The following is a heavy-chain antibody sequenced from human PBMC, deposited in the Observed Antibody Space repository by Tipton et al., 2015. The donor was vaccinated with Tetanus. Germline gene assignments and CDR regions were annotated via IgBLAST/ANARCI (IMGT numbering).Heavy chain of an antibody. CDR2: IGTAGDT. D-gene: IGHD3-22*01. CDR1: GFTFSSYD. CDR3: ARASYYDSSGYPLDY. Sequence: SLRLSCAASGFTFSSYDMHWVRQATGKGLEWVSAIGTAGDTYYPGSVKGRFTISRENAKNYLYLQMNSLRAGDTAVYYCARASYYDSSGYPLDYWGQGTLVTVSS. V-gene: IGHV3-13*01. J-gene: IGHJ4*02.